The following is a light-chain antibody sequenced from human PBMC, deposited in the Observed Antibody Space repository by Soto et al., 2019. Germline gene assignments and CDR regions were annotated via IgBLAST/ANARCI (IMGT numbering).Light chain of an antibody. CDR1: SSDVGGYNF. CDR2: EVS. V-gene: IGLV2-8*01. Sequence: QSALTQPPSASGSPGQSVTISCTGTSSDVGGYNFVSWYQQHPGKAPKLMIYEVSERPSGVPDRFSGSKSGNTASLTVSGLQAEDEADYYCSSYGGSNIVVFGGGTKVTVL. J-gene: IGLJ2*01. CDR3: SSYGGSNIVV.